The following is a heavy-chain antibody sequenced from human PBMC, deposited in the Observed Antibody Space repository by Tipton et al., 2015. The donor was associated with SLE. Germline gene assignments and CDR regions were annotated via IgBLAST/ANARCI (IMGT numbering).Heavy chain of an antibody. J-gene: IGHJ4*02. V-gene: IGHV3-53*01. Sequence: SLRLSCAASGFTVSSNYMSWVRQAPGKGLEWVSVIYSGGSTYYDDAVKGRFTISRDNSKNTLYLQMNSLRAEDTAVYYCSRVDWNYAFDYWGQGTLVTVSS. CDR1: GFTVSSNY. D-gene: IGHD1-7*01. CDR2: IYSGGST. CDR3: SRVDWNYAFDY.